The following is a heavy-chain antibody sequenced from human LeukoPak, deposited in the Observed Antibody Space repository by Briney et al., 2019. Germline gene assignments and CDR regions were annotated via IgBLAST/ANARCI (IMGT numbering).Heavy chain of an antibody. CDR3: ARDSTDDYVWGSYRFGVEFDY. CDR2: IYTSGST. D-gene: IGHD3-16*02. Sequence: PSETLSLTCAVYGGSFSGYYWSWIRQPAGKGLEWIGRIYTSGSTNYNPSLKSRVTMSVDTSKNQFSLKLSSVTAADTAVYYCARDSTDDYVWGSYRFGVEFDYWGQGTLVTVSS. V-gene: IGHV4-4*07. CDR1: GGSFSGYY. J-gene: IGHJ4*02.